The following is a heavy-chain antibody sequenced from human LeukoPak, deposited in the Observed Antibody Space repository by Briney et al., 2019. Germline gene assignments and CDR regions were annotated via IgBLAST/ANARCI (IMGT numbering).Heavy chain of an antibody. D-gene: IGHD2-15*01. CDR3: ALGYCSGGSCYPDAFDI. J-gene: IGHJ3*02. Sequence: SQTLSLTCAASGGSISSGGYSWSWIRQPPGKGLEWIGYIYHSGSTYYNPSLKSRVTISVDRSKNQFSLKLSSVTAADTAVYYCALGYCSGGSCYPDAFDIWGQGTMVTVSS. CDR2: IYHSGST. CDR1: GGSISSGGYS. V-gene: IGHV4-30-2*01.